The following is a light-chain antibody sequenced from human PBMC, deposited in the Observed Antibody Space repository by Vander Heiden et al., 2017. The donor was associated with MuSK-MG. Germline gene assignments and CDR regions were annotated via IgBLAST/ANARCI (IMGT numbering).Light chain of an antibody. V-gene: IGKV4-1*01. CDR1: QSLLYSSNNKNY. CDR3: QQYYTSPWT. J-gene: IGKJ1*01. CDR2: WAS. Sequence: SVLTQSADSLTVSLGERATIDCKSSQSLLYSSNNKNYLVWYQQKPGWPPEWLISWASTRESGFPDRFSGSGSETDFTLTINSLQAEDVGVYYCQQYYTSPWTFGPGTKVEIK.